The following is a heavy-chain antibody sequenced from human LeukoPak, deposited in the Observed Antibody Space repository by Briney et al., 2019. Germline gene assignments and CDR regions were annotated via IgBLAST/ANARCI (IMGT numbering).Heavy chain of an antibody. Sequence: SETLSLTCTVSGGAISSYHWSWIRQPAGKGLEWIGRIYTSGSTNYNPSLKSRVTMSVDTSKNQFSLKLSSLTAADTAVYYCARVGDYALKDWGQGTLVTVSS. J-gene: IGHJ4*02. CDR1: GGAISSYH. D-gene: IGHD3-16*01. V-gene: IGHV4-4*07. CDR3: ARVGDYALKD. CDR2: IYTSGST.